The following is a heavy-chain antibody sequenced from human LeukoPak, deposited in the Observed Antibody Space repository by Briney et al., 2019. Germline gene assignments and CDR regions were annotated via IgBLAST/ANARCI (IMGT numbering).Heavy chain of an antibody. CDR1: GFTFSDYN. V-gene: IGHV3-11*01. CDR2: TRNSDNNM. J-gene: IGHJ3*02. Sequence: GGSLRLSCAASGFTFSDYNMGWMRQALGKGLEWVSYTRNSDNNMFYADSVKGRFTISRDNAKYSVYLQMNSLRAEDTAVYYCARRIAGDGSHAFDIWGQGTMVTVSS. CDR3: ARRIAGDGSHAFDI. D-gene: IGHD6-19*01.